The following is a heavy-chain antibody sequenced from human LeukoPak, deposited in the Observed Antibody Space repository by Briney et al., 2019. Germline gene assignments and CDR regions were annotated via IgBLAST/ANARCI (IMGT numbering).Heavy chain of an antibody. CDR3: ARASSGWYYFDY. V-gene: IGHV4-59*01. CDR2: IYYSGST. Sequence: SETLSLTCTVSGGSISSYYWSWIRQPPGKGLEWIGYIYYSGSTNYNPSLKSRVTISVDTSKNQFSLKLSSMTAADTAVYYCARASSGWYYFDYWGQGTLVTVSS. CDR1: GGSISSYY. J-gene: IGHJ4*02. D-gene: IGHD6-19*01.